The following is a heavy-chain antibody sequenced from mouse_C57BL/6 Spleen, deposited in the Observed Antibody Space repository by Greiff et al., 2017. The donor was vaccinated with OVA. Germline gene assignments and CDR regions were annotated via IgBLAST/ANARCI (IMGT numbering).Heavy chain of an antibody. CDR1: GFTFSSYA. Sequence: EVKVEESGEGLVKPGGSLKLSCAASGFTFSSYAMSWVRQTPEKRLEWVAYISSGGDYIYYADTVKGRFTISRDNARNTLYLQMSSLKSEDTAMYYCTRDPSLYYGSSYGYAMDYWGQGASVTVAS. J-gene: IGHJ4*01. CDR3: TRDPSLYYGSSYGYAMDY. V-gene: IGHV5-9-1*02. D-gene: IGHD1-1*01. CDR2: ISSGGDYI.